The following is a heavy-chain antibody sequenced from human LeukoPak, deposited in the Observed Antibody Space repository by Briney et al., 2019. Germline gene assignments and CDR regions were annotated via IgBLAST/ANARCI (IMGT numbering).Heavy chain of an antibody. CDR2: IYSGGST. V-gene: IGHV3-53*04. J-gene: IGHJ4*02. Sequence: GGSLRLSCAASGFTVSSNYMSWVRQAPGKGLEWVSVIYSGGSTYYADSVEGRFTISRHNSKNTLYLQMNSLRTEDTAVYYCARDSAIAVTADWGQGTLVTVSS. CDR3: ARDSAIAVTAD. D-gene: IGHD6-19*01. CDR1: GFTVSSNY.